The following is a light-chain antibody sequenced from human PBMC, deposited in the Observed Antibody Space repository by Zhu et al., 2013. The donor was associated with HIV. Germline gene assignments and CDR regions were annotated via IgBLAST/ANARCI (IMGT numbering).Light chain of an antibody. V-gene: IGLV2-14*01. J-gene: IGLJ3*02. CDR2: EVS. CDR3: SSYRRSNTMV. CDR1: SSDVGGYNY. Sequence: QSALTQPPSVSGSPGQSITISCTGTSSDVGGYNYVSWYQLHPGKAPKVMIYEVSNRPSGVSDRFSGSKSGNTASLTISGLQAEDEADYYCSSYRRSNTMVFGGGTKVTVL.